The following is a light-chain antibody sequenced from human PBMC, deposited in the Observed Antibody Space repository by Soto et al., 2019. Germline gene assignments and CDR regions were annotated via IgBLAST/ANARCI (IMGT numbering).Light chain of an antibody. V-gene: IGKV1-5*01. CDR1: QSVDKW. CDR2: DAS. J-gene: IGKJ2*01. CDR3: QQYTRYPYT. Sequence: DIQMTQSPSTLSASVGDRVSISCRASQSVDKWLAWYQQKPGEAPKLLVSDASTLASGVSSRFTGSGSRTEFTLTISSLQPDDFATYYCQQYTRYPYTFGQGTKLEIK.